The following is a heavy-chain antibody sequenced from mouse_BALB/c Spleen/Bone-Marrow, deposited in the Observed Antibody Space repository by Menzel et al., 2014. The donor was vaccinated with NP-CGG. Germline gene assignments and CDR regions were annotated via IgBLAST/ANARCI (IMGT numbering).Heavy chain of an antibody. J-gene: IGHJ1*01. CDR2: ISDGGSYT. Sequence: DVHLVDTGRGSVQTGGSLIPSCAASGFTFSDYYMYWVRQTPEKGLEWVATISDGGSYTYYPDSVKGRFTISRDNAKNSLCLQMTSLKSEDTAMYYCARDSYYYGSSYLFFYVCSAWATVAI. CDR1: GFTFSDYY. V-gene: IGHV5-4*02. D-gene: IGHD1-1*01. CDR3: ARDSYYYGSSYLFFYV.